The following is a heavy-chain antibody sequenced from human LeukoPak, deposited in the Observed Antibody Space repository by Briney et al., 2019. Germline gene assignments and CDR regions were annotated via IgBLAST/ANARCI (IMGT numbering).Heavy chain of an antibody. J-gene: IGHJ4*02. CDR2: IIPILGIA. V-gene: IGHV1-69*04. CDR3: ARDVGIVATIVYFDY. CDR1: GGTFSSYA. D-gene: IGHD5-12*01. Sequence: SVKVSCKASGGTFSSYAISWVRQAPGQGLEWMGRIIPILGIANYAQRFQGRVTITADKSTSTAYMELSSLRSEDTAVYYCARDVGIVATIVYFDYWGQGTLVTVSS.